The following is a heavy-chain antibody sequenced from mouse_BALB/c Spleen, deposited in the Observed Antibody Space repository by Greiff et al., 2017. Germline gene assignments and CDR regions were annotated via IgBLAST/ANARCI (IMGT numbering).Heavy chain of an antibody. V-gene: IGHV5-12-1*01. Sequence: EVKLMESGGGLVKPGGSLKLSCAASGFAFSSYDMSWVRQTPEKRLEWVAYISSGGGSTYYPDTVKGRFTISRDNAKNTLYLQMSSLKSEDTAMYYCARQNYYGIYFDYWGQGTTLTVSS. CDR1: GFAFSSYD. CDR2: ISSGGGST. D-gene: IGHD1-1*01. CDR3: ARQNYYGIYFDY. J-gene: IGHJ2*01.